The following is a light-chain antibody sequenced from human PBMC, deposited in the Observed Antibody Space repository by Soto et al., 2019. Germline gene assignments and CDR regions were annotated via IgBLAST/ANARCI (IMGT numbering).Light chain of an antibody. CDR1: SSDVGGYNY. J-gene: IGLJ1*01. V-gene: IGLV2-14*01. CDR2: DVN. CDR3: SSYSTTSFFV. Sequence: QSVLTQPASVSGSPGQSITISCTGTSSDVGGYNYVSWYQQYPGKAPQLMIFDVNDRPSGVSYRFSGSKSGNTASLTISGLQAEDEAHYYCSSYSTTSFFVFGTGTRSPS.